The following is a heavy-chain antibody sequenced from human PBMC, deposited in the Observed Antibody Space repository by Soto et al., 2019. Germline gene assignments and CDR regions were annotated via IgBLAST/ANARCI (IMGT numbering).Heavy chain of an antibody. J-gene: IGHJ3*01. V-gene: IGHV1-3*01. D-gene: IGHD2-8*02. CDR3: ARDILSVGPRANDAFDV. Sequence: QVQLVQSGAEVRKPGASVNISCRASGFSFSDNIINWVRQAPGQSLEWMGWINPENGNTRYSQTFQGRVTISRHSSASIAYVEVSDLTSEDTAVYYCARDILSVGPRANDAFDVWGEGTMVTVSS. CDR2: INPENGNT. CDR1: GFSFSDNI.